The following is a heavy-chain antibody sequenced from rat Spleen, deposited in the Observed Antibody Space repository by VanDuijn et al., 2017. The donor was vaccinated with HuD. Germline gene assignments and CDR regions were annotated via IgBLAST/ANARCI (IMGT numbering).Heavy chain of an antibody. V-gene: IGHV5-20*01. Sequence: EVQLVESGGGVVQPGKSLKVSCAASGFTFSDYYMACVRQAPTKGLEWVESINYDGVSIYYRDSVKGRFTISRDNAERSLYLQMDSLRSEDTATYYCTTGYSSVHWGQGVMVTVSS. D-gene: IGHD1-2*01. J-gene: IGHJ2*01. CDR3: TTGYSSVH. CDR2: INYDGVSI. CDR1: GFTFSDYY.